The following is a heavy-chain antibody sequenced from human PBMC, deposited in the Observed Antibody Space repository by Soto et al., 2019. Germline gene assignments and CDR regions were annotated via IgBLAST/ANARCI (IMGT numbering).Heavy chain of an antibody. D-gene: IGHD3-10*01. CDR1: GYTFTSYG. CDR3: ARDFIGVRFRELFTGRVYFDY. CDR2: ISAYNGNT. V-gene: IGHV1-18*04. J-gene: IGHJ4*02. Sequence: QVQLVQSGAEVKKPGASVKVSCKASGYTFTSYGISWVRQAPGQGLEWMGWISAYNGNTNYAQKPQGRVTMTTDTSTSTAYMELRSLRSDDTAVYYCARDFIGVRFRELFTGRVYFDYWGQGTLVTVSS.